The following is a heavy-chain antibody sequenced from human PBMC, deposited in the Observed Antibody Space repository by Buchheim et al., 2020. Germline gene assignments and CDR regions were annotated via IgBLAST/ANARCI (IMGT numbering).Heavy chain of an antibody. V-gene: IGHV5-51*03. Sequence: ELQLLQSGAEVKKPGESLKISCKASGYNFSNHWIGWVRQMPGKGLEWMGIIYPDDSDTRYSPSFQGQVSISVDKSINTTFLQWSTLKASDTAIYYCAKHGIHLGELSDHWGQGTL. CDR1: GYNFSNHW. CDR3: AKHGIHLGELSDH. D-gene: IGHD3-16*02. J-gene: IGHJ4*02. CDR2: IYPDDSDT.